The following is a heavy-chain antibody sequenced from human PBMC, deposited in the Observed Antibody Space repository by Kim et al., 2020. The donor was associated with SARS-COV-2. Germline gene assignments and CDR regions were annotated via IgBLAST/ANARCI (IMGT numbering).Heavy chain of an antibody. CDR2: IYYRGST. J-gene: IGHJ6*02. Sequence: SETLSLTCTVSGDSISGYYWSWIRQPPGKGLEWIGCIYYRGSTNNNPSLKSRVTISVDTSKSQFSLKLSSVTAADTAGYYCAGDFGWVGWFFYGMDVGG. V-gene: IGHV4-59*13. CDR3: AGDFGWVGWFFYGMDV. D-gene: IGHD3-10*01. CDR1: GDSISGYY.